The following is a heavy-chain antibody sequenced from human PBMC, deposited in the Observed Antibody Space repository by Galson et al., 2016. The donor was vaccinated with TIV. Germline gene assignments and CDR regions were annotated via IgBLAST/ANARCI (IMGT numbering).Heavy chain of an antibody. V-gene: IGHV1-2*02. J-gene: IGHJ4*02. CDR2: IDPNSGGT. CDR1: GYPLIGYF. CDR3: ARSERGSYTGFDY. Sequence: SVKVSCKASGYPLIGYFMHWVRQAPGQGLEWMGWIDPNSGGTEYAQKFQGRITMTRDKSIGIAHMELNRLRSDDTALYLCARSERGSYTGFDYWGRGTLVTVSS. D-gene: IGHD1-26*01.